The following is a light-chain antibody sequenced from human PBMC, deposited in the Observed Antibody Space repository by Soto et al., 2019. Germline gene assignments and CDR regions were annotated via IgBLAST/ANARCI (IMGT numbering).Light chain of an antibody. J-gene: IGKJ3*01. Sequence: EIVLTQSPGTLSLSPGEIATLSCRASQSVSTNSLVWYQQKPGQAPRLLIFAASNRSTSIPDRFSGSGSGTDFTLTISRLEPEDFAVYYCQQYQYAASPLFTFGPGTKVDIK. CDR3: QQYQYAASPLFT. V-gene: IGKV3-20*01. CDR1: QSVSTNS. CDR2: AAS.